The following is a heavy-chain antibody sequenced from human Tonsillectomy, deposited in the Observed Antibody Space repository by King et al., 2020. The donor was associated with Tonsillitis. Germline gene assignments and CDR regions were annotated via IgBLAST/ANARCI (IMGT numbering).Heavy chain of an antibody. J-gene: IGHJ3*02. V-gene: IGHV3-23*04. CDR3: AIDYDYVWGSYRWVDAFDI. D-gene: IGHD3-16*02. Sequence: VQLVESGGGLVQPGGSLRLSCVGSGFTFSKYAMSWVRQAPGKGLEWVSGISGRGVSTYYADSVKGRFTISRDNSKNTLHLQMNSLRAEDTAVYYCAIDYDYVWGSYRWVDAFDIWGQGTMVTVSS. CDR1: GFTFSKYA. CDR2: ISGRGVST.